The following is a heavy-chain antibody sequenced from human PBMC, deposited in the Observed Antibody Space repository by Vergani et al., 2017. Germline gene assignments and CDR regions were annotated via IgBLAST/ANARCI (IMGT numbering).Heavy chain of an antibody. CDR1: GFTFTSSA. D-gene: IGHD3-16*02. V-gene: IGHV1-24*01. Sequence: QLVQSGPEVKKPGTSVKVSCKASGFTFTSSAMHWVRQAPGKGLEWMGGFDPEDGETIYAQKFQGRVTMTEDTSTDTAYMELSSLRSEDTAVYYCATGYVWGSYRQYYFDYWGQGTLVTVSS. CDR2: FDPEDGET. CDR3: ATGYVWGSYRQYYFDY. J-gene: IGHJ4*02.